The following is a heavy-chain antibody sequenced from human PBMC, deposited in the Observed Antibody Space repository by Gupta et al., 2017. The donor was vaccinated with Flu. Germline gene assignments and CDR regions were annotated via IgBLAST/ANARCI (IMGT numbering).Heavy chain of an antibody. V-gene: IGHV1-2*02. Sequence: QVQLVQSGAEVRKPGASVRVSCKASGYTFSDFYIHWIRQAPGQGLEWMGWTNPHSGGTKYALRFLGRVRMTTDTSISSAYMELSGLRSDDTATYFCAREKAAAENSYFASWGQGTLVTVSS. J-gene: IGHJ5*02. CDR1: GYTFSDFY. D-gene: IGHD6-13*01. CDR2: TNPHSGGT. CDR3: AREKAAAENSYFAS.